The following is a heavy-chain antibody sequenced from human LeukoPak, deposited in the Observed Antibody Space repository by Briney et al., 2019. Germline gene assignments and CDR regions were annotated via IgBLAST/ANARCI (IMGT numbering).Heavy chain of an antibody. CDR3: ARDGDSSSWPHRNWFDP. Sequence: GGSLRLSCAASGFTFSSYSMNWVRQAPGKGLGWVSYISSSSSTIYYADSVKGRFTISRDNAKNSLYLQMNGLRAEDTAVYYCARDGDSSSWPHRNWFDPWGQGTLVTVSS. D-gene: IGHD6-13*01. V-gene: IGHV3-48*01. CDR2: ISSSSSTI. CDR1: GFTFSSYS. J-gene: IGHJ5*02.